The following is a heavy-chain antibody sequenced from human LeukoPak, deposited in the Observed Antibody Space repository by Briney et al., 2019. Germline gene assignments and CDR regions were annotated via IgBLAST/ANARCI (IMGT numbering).Heavy chain of an antibody. CDR2: IYNSGRT. D-gene: IGHD2-15*01. Sequence: SETPSLTCTVSGGSISTYYRRWIRQPPGKGLEWIGNIYNSGRTSYSPSLKSRLTISVDTSKNHFSLKLSSVTAADTAKYYCARQTGVGFDPWGQGTLVTVSS. CDR3: ARQTGVGFDP. V-gene: IGHV4-59*08. J-gene: IGHJ5*02. CDR1: GGSISTYY.